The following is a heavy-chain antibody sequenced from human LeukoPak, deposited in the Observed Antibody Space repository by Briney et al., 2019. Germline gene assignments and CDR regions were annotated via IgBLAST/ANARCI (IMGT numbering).Heavy chain of an antibody. Sequence: ASVKVSCKASGYTFTSYDINWVRQATGQGLEWMGWMNPNSGNTGYAQKFQGRVTITRNTSISTAYMELSSLRSEDTAVYYCARVSEYYDFWSGYLTYYFDYWGQGTLVTVSS. CDR1: GYTFTSYD. CDR2: MNPNSGNT. V-gene: IGHV1-8*03. J-gene: IGHJ4*02. CDR3: ARVSEYYDFWSGYLTYYFDY. D-gene: IGHD3-3*01.